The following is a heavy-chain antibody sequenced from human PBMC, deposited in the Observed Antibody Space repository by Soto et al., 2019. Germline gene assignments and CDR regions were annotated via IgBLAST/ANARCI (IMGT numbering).Heavy chain of an antibody. V-gene: IGHV4-59*08. Sequence: SETLSLTCTVSGGSISSYYWSWIRQPPGKGLEWIGYIYYSGSTHYNPSLKSRVTISVDTSKNQFSLKLSSMTAADTAVYYCARHVRVRGVIYNWFDPWGQGTMVTVSS. CDR2: IYYSGST. CDR3: ARHVRVRGVIYNWFDP. J-gene: IGHJ5*02. CDR1: GGSISSYY. D-gene: IGHD3-10*01.